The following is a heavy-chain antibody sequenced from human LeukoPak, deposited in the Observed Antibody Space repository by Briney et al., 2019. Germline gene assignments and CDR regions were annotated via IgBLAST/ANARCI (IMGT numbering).Heavy chain of an antibody. D-gene: IGHD6-19*01. CDR3: AKVGVAGGYYWFDP. CDR1: GFTFSSYA. V-gene: IGHV3-23*01. CDR2: ITGSGGYT. J-gene: IGHJ5*02. Sequence: GGSLRLSCAASGFTFSSYAVSWVRQAPGKGLEWVSAITGSGGYTCYADSVKGRFTIPRDNSKNTLYLQMNSLRAEDTAIYYCAKVGVAGGYYWFDPWGQGTLVTVSS.